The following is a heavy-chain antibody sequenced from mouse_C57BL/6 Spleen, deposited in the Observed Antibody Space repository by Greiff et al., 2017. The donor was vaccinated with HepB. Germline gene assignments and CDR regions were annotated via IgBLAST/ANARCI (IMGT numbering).Heavy chain of an antibody. Sequence: QVHVKQSGPELVKPGASVKLSCKASGYTFTSYDINWVKQRPGQGLEWIGWIYPRDGSTKYNEKFKGKATLTVDTSSSTAYMELHSLTSEDSAVYFCAREKDGSPGYFDVWGTGTTVTVSS. CDR3: AREKDGSPGYFDV. V-gene: IGHV1-85*01. CDR1: GYTFTSYD. J-gene: IGHJ1*03. CDR2: IYPRDGST. D-gene: IGHD2-3*01.